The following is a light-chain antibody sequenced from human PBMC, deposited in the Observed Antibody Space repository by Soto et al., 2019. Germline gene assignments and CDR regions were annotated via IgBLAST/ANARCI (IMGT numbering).Light chain of an antibody. CDR3: QQYNNWPRT. CDR2: GAS. J-gene: IGKJ1*01. V-gene: IGKV3-15*01. CDR1: QSVYSN. Sequence: IVMTQSPATLSVSPGERATLSCRASQSVYSNLAWYQQKHGQAPRLLIYGASTRATGIPARFSGSGSGAEFTLTISSLQSEDFAVYYCQQYNNWPRTFGQGTKVEIK.